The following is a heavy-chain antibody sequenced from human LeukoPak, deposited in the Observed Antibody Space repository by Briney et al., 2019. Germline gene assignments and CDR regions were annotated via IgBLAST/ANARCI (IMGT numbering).Heavy chain of an antibody. CDR1: GYTFTGYY. CDR2: INPNSGGT. CDR3: ARGSSSSWYEYFQH. J-gene: IGHJ1*01. D-gene: IGHD6-13*01. Sequence: ASVKVSCKASGYTFTGYYMHWVRQAPGQGLEWMGWINPNSGGTNYAQKFQGRVTMTRDMSISTAYMELSRLRSDDTAVYYCARGSSSSWYEYFQHWGQGTLVTASS. V-gene: IGHV1-2*02.